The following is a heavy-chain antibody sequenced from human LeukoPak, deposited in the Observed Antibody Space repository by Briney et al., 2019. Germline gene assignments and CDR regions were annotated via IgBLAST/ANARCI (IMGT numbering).Heavy chain of an antibody. D-gene: IGHD3-22*01. V-gene: IGHV1-58*02. CDR3: AAHDSSGYYPYYYYYMDV. CDR2: IVVGSGNT. Sequence: ASVKVSCKAFGDTFSGYYIHWVRQARGQRLEWIGWIVVGSGNTNYAQKFQERVTITRDMSTSTAYMELSSLRSEDTAVYYCAAHDSSGYYPYYYYYMDVWGKGTTVTVSS. CDR1: GDTFSGYY. J-gene: IGHJ6*03.